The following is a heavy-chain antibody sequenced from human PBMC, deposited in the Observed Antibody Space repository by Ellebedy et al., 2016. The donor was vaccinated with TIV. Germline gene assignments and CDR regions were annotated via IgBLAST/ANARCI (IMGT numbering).Heavy chain of an antibody. Sequence: GESLKISCAASGFTFGSFAMHWVRQAPGKGLEWLSVIGGDGRNTYHADSVKGRFTLTRDNSKKTLYLEMNRRRTEDTAVYYCAKGSSSGFTYDRVGFEYWGQGTLVTVSS. J-gene: IGHJ4*02. CDR2: IGGDGRNT. CDR1: GFTFGSFA. D-gene: IGHD3-22*01. CDR3: AKGSSSGFTYDRVGFEY. V-gene: IGHV3-23*01.